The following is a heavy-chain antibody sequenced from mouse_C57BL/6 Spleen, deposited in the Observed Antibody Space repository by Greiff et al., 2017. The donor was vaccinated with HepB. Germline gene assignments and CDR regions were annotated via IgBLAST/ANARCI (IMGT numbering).Heavy chain of an antibody. CDR1: GYTFTEYT. V-gene: IGHV1-62-2*01. Sequence: VQRVESGAELVKPGASVKLSCKASGYTFTEYTIHWVKQRSGQGLEWIGWFYPGSGSIKYNEKFKDKAKLTADQSSSTVYMELSRLTSEDSAVYFCVRHEDYGNHWYFDVWGTGTTVTVSS. CDR2: FYPGSGSI. D-gene: IGHD2-1*01. J-gene: IGHJ1*03. CDR3: VRHEDYGNHWYFDV.